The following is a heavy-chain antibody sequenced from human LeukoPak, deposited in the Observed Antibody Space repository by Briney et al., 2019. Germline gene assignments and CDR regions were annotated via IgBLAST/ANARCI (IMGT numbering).Heavy chain of an antibody. Sequence: GRSLRLSCAASGFTFSRWAMHWVRQAPGKGLEWVAVMSYDGSNKYYADSVKGRFTISRDNSRKTLYLQMNSLRAEDTAVYYCARDRHHRFGELFPWGQGTLVTVSS. CDR2: MSYDGSNK. D-gene: IGHD3-10*01. CDR1: GFTFSRWA. J-gene: IGHJ4*02. V-gene: IGHV3-30-3*01. CDR3: ARDRHHRFGELFP.